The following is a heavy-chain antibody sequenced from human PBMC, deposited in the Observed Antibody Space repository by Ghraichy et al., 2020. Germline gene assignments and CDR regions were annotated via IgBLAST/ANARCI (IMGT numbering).Heavy chain of an antibody. CDR3: AAASQETYYSSYGLDV. V-gene: IGHV1-58*02. Sequence: SVKVSCKASSFTFSNSGIQWVRQARGQRLEWIGWIVVGRGYTNYAQKFQDRVTIFRDMSTSTAYIELSSLTSEDTAVYYCAAASQETYYSSYGLDVWGQGTTVTVS. J-gene: IGHJ6*02. CDR1: SFTFSNSG. CDR2: IVVGRGYT.